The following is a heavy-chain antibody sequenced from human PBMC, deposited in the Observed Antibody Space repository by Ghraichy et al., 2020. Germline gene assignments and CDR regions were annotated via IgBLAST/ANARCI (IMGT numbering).Heavy chain of an antibody. J-gene: IGHJ4*02. CDR3: ARDRGTTIFGVVITYLFDY. CDR2: ISYDGSNK. D-gene: IGHD3-3*01. V-gene: IGHV3-30-3*01. CDR1: GFTFSSYA. Sequence: GGSLRLSCAASGFTFSSYAMHWVRQAPGKGLEWVAVISYDGSNKYYADSVKGRFTISRDNSKNTLYLQMNSLRAEDTAVYYCARDRGTTIFGVVITYLFDYWGQGTLVTVSS.